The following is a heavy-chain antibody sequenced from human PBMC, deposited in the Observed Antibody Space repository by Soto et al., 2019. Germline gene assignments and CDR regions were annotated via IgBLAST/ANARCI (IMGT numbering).Heavy chain of an antibody. J-gene: IGHJ6*02. V-gene: IGHV4-30-2*01. Sequence: SETLSLTXAVSGGSISTSDYTWNWIRQPPGRGLEWIGSVYHSGATHYMPSLKNRLTMSLDKSKNQFSLDLTSVTAADTAVYYCVRERTIFGVAPGGGVDVWGQGTTVTVSS. CDR2: VYHSGAT. CDR3: VRERTIFGVAPGGGVDV. CDR1: GGSISTSDYT. D-gene: IGHD3-3*01.